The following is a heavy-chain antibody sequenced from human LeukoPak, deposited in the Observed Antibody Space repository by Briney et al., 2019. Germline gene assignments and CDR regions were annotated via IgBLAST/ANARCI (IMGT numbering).Heavy chain of an antibody. CDR1: RFTFSSYA. CDR2: ISGSGGST. CDR3: AKDLGKWELLSAFDI. V-gene: IGHV3-23*01. D-gene: IGHD1-26*01. Sequence: GGSLRLSCAASRFTFSSYAMSWVRQAPGKGLEWVSAISGSGGSTYYADSVKGRFTISRDNSKNTLYLQMNSLRAEDTAVYYCAKDLGKWELLSAFDIWGQGTMVTVSS. J-gene: IGHJ3*02.